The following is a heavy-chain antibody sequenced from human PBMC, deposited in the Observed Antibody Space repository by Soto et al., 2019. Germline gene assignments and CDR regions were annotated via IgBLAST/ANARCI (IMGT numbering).Heavy chain of an antibody. J-gene: IGHJ4*02. CDR1: GFTFSRYA. CDR2: FGGDGTTT. CDR3: ACWSGYGRN. V-gene: IGHV3-23*01. Sequence: EVQLLESGGGLVQPGGSLRLSCAASGFTFSRYAMSWVRQAPGKRLEWVSGFGGDGTTTYYADSVKGRFTISRDNSKNTLYLQMNSLRAEDTAVYYCACWSGYGRNWGQGTLVTVSS. D-gene: IGHD3-3*01.